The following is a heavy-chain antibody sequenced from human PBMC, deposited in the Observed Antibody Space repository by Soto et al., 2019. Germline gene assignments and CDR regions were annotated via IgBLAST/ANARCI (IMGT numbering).Heavy chain of an antibody. D-gene: IGHD3-10*01. V-gene: IGHV3-20*04. J-gene: IGHJ4*02. CDR2: INWNGGTT. CDR3: AKSQSPMVRGVIEAFNY. CDR1: GFTFDDYG. Sequence: EVQLVESGGGVVRPGGSLRLSCVASGFTFDDYGMSWVRQVPGKGLEWVPGINWNGGTTNYADSVKGRFTISRANARKSLYLQMNSLRAEDTALYYCAKSQSPMVRGVIEAFNYWGQGTLVIVSS.